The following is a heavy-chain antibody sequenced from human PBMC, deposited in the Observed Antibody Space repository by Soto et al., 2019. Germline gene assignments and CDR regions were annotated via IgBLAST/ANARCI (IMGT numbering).Heavy chain of an antibody. CDR2: IGGNGAAR. D-gene: IGHD4-17*01. CDR1: GFTFSNYA. J-gene: IGHJ4*02. CDR3: AKVDPGEVQNLYFDS. V-gene: IGHV3-23*01. Sequence: GESLKISCAASGFTFSNYAMTWVRQAPGQGLEWVSGIGGNGAARYYADSVKGRFTISRDNSENMIYLQMSSLRIDDTAVYYCAKVDPGEVQNLYFDSWGLGTLVTVSS.